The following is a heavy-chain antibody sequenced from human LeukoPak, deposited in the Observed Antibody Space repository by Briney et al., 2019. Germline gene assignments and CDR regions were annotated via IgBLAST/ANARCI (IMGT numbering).Heavy chain of an antibody. D-gene: IGHD3-10*01. CDR3: ARGGAWFGESYDY. V-gene: IGHV3-21*01. CDR1: GFTFSSYS. CDR2: ISSSSSYI. Sequence: GGSLRLSCAASGFTFSSYSMHWVRQAPGKGLEWVSSISSSSSYIYYADSVKGRFTISRDNAKNSLYLQMNSLRAEDTAVYYCARGGAWFGESYDYWGQGTLVTVSS. J-gene: IGHJ4*02.